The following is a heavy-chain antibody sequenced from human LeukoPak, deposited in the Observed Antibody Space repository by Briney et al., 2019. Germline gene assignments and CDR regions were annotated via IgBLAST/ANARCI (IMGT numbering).Heavy chain of an antibody. CDR3: ARGLNYDSSGYYKYHFDY. CDR2: IDWGDNK. J-gene: IGHJ4*02. V-gene: IGHV2-70*11. CDR1: GFSLKTSGVC. D-gene: IGHD3-22*01. Sequence: ESGPALVKSTQTLTLTCTFSGFSLKTSGVCVSWIRQPPGKALEWLSRIDWGDNKYYSTSLKTRLTISKDTSKNQVVLTMTNMDPVDTATYYCARGLNYDSSGYYKYHFDYWGQGTLVTVSS.